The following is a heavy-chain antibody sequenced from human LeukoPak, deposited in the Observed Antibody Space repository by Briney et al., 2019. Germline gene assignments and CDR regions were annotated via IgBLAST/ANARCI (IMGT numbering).Heavy chain of an antibody. CDR1: GFTFDDYA. D-gene: IGHD3-16*02. Sequence: SGGSLRLSCAASGFTFDDYAMHWVRQAPGKGLEWVSGISWNSGSIGYADSVKGRFTISRDNAKNSLYLQMNSLRAEDTALYYCAKGTTGLRLGELSLNFYGYAFDIWGQGTMVTVSS. CDR3: AKGTTGLRLGELSLNFYGYAFDI. CDR2: ISWNSGSI. V-gene: IGHV3-9*01. J-gene: IGHJ3*02.